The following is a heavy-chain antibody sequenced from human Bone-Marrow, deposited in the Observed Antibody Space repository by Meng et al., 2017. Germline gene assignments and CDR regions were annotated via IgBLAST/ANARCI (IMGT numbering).Heavy chain of an antibody. Sequence: VQLVEAGGGVVQPGRFLRLSCAASGFTFSCYAMHWVRQAPGKGLEWVAVISYDGSNKYYADSVKGRFTISRDNSKNTLYLQMNSLRAEDTAVYYCARVVWGYWGQGTLVTVSS. CDR2: ISYDGSNK. J-gene: IGHJ4*02. CDR3: ARVVWGY. CDR1: GFTFSCYA. D-gene: IGHD1-26*01. V-gene: IGHV3-30*01.